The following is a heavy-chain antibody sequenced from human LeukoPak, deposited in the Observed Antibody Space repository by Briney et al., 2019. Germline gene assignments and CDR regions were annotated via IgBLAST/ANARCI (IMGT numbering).Heavy chain of an antibody. CDR3: ARGRYYDSSGYYKSLYYYYYYMDV. Sequence: SVKASCKASGGTFSSYAISWVRQAPGQGLEWMGRIIPIFGTANYAQKFQGRVTITTDESTSTAYMELSSLRSEDTAVYYCARGRYYDSSGYYKSLYYYYYYMDVRGKGTTVTVSS. V-gene: IGHV1-69*05. J-gene: IGHJ6*03. D-gene: IGHD3-22*01. CDR1: GGTFSSYA. CDR2: IIPIFGTA.